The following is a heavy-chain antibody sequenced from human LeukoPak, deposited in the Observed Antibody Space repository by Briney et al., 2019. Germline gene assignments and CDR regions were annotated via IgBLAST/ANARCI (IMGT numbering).Heavy chain of an antibody. D-gene: IGHD1-14*01. V-gene: IGHV4-34*01. CDR3: ARVWVDHYHGSLYYFDY. Sequence: SETLSLTCAVYGGSFSGYYWSWIRQPPGKGLEWIGEINHSGSTNYNPSLKSRVTISVDTSKNQFSLKLSSVTAADTAVYYCARVWVDHYHGSLYYFDYWGQGTLVTVSS. J-gene: IGHJ4*02. CDR2: INHSGST. CDR1: GGSFSGYY.